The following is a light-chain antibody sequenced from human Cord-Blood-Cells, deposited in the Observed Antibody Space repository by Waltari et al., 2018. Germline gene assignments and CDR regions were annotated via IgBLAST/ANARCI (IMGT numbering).Light chain of an antibody. CDR1: SSDVGGYNY. CDR2: EVS. V-gene: IGLV2-8*01. Sequence: QSALTQPPSASGSPGQSVTLSCPGTSSDVGGYNYLSWYQQHPGKAPKLMIYEVSKRPSGVPDRFSDSKSGNTASLTVSGLQAEDEADYYCSSYAGSNNFDVFGTGTKVTVL. CDR3: SSYAGSNNFDV. J-gene: IGLJ1*01.